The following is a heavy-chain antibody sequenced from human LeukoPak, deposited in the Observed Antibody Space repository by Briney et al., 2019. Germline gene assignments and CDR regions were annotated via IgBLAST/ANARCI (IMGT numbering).Heavy chain of an antibody. CDR1: GGTFSSYA. CDR3: ARGINYSGLFDH. CDR2: IIPIFGTA. D-gene: IGHD2-15*01. Sequence: SVKVSCKASGGTFSSYAISWVRQAPGQGLEWMGGIIPIFGTANYAQKFQGRVTITTDESTSTAYMELSSLRSEDTAVYYCARGINYSGLFDHWGQGTLVTVSS. J-gene: IGHJ5*02. V-gene: IGHV1-69*05.